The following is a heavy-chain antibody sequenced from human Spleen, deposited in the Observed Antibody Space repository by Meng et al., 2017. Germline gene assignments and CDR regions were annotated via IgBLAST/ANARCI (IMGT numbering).Heavy chain of an antibody. Sequence: QVQLVKSGAEVKKPGSSVKVSLKASGGTFSSYAFTWVRQAPGQGLEWMGCIRTYNGNTQFAQNFEGRVTMTTDTSTNTAYMEMRSLRTDDTAVYFCARDEDISAAGKLFGDYWGQGTLVTVSS. CDR1: GGTFSSYA. CDR3: ARDEDISAAGKLFGDY. CDR2: IRTYNGNT. J-gene: IGHJ4*02. V-gene: IGHV1-18*01. D-gene: IGHD6-13*01.